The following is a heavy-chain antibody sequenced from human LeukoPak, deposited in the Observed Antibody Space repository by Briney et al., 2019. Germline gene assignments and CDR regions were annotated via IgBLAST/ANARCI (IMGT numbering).Heavy chain of an antibody. D-gene: IGHD1-26*01. CDR3: AKDSDSGGYHQGLYYYYYGMDV. CDR1: GFTFSSYA. J-gene: IGHJ6*02. CDR2: ISGSGGST. Sequence: QPGGSLRLSCAASGFTFSSYAMSWVRQAPGKGLEWVSAISGSGGSTYYADSVKGRFTISRDNSKNTLYLQMNSLRAEDTAVYYCAKDSDSGGYHQGLYYYYYGMDVWGQGTTVTVSS. V-gene: IGHV3-23*01.